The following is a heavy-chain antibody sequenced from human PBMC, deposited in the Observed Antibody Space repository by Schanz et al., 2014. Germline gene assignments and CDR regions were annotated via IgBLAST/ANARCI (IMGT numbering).Heavy chain of an antibody. CDR1: GGTFNSYT. D-gene: IGHD6-13*01. V-gene: IGHV1-69*02. J-gene: IGHJ4*01. Sequence: QVQLVQSGAEVKKPGSSMKVSSKASGGTFNSYTINWVRQAPGQGLEWMGRIIPILGIANYAQKFQGRVTITADKSTFTAYMDVSSLRSEDTAVYYCASSGAGYSSSWDFDYWGQGTLVTVSS. CDR2: IIPILGIA. CDR3: ASSGAGYSSSWDFDY.